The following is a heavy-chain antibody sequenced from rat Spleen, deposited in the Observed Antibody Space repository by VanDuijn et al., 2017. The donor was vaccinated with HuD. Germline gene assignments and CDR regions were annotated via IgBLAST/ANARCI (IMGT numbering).Heavy chain of an antibody. D-gene: IGHD1-1*01. V-gene: IGHV5-17*01. CDR1: GFTFSDYA. J-gene: IGHJ4*01. Sequence: EVQLVESGGGLVQPGRSKKLSCAASGFTFSDYAMAWVRQAPKKGLEWVATIIYDGSSTYYRDSVKGRFTISRDNAKSTLYLQMDSLRSEDTATYYCARHDSGVGVMDAWGQGASVTVSS. CDR3: ARHDSGVGVMDA. CDR2: IIYDGSST.